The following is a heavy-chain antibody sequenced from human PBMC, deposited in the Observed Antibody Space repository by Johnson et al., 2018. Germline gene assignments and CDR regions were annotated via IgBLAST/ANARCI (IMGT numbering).Heavy chain of an antibody. J-gene: IGHJ3*02. D-gene: IGHD3-22*01. Sequence: QVQLVQSGAEVKKPGSSVKVSCKASGGTFSSYTISWVRQAPGQGLEWMGRIIPILDIANYAQKFQGRVTITADESTSTAYMELSSLRSEDTAVYYCARYDSNAFDIWGQGTMVTVSS. V-gene: IGHV1-69*02. CDR3: ARYDSNAFDI. CDR1: GGTFSSYT. CDR2: IIPILDIA.